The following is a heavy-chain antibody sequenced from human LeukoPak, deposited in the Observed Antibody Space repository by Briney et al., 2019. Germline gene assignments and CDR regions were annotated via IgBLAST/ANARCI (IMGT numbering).Heavy chain of an antibody. CDR3: ARLSLLLWFGELRYKWFDP. J-gene: IGHJ5*02. CDR1: GDSISSSSYY. Sequence: PSETLSLNCTVSGDSISSSSYYWGWIRQPPGKGLEWIGNIYDSGSTYYNPSLKSRVTISVDTSKNQFSLRLYSVTAADTAVYYCARLSLLLWFGELRYKWFDPWGQGNLVTVSS. D-gene: IGHD3-10*01. CDR2: IYDSGST. V-gene: IGHV4-39*01.